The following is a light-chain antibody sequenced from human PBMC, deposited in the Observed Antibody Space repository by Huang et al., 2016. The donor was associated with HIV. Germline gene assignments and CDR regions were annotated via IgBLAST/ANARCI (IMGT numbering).Light chain of an antibody. J-gene: IGKJ2*03. CDR2: GAS. V-gene: IGKV1-39*01. CDR3: QQTSTAPMYS. Sequence: DIQMTQSPSSLSVSVGDRVTITCRASQNINHYLNWYQQRPGKAPNLLIFGASSLQNGVPSRFSGSGSGTVFTLTISSLQPEDFATYYCQQTSTAPMYSFGQGTELEIK. CDR1: QNINHY.